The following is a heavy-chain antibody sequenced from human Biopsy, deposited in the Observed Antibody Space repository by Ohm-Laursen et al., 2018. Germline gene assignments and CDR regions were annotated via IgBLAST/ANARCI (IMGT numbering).Heavy chain of an antibody. CDR2: ISSRSDNT. V-gene: IGHV3-21*01. CDR1: GFTLTTYS. Sequence: LTCAPSGFTLTTYSMNWVRQTPGKGLEWVSTISSRSDNTYYADSVKGRFTISRDNAKNSLYLQMNSLRAEDTAVYYCARSRGSSGIATIYYYGMDVWGQGTTVTVSS. J-gene: IGHJ6*02. CDR3: ARSRGSSGIATIYYYGMDV. D-gene: IGHD3-10*01.